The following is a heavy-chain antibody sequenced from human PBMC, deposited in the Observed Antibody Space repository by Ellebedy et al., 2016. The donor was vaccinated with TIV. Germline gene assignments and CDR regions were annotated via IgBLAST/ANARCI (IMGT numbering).Heavy chain of an antibody. J-gene: IGHJ4*02. V-gene: IGHV1-18*04. CDR1: GYTFTGYG. Sequence: ASVKVSCXASGYTFTGYGISWVRQAPGQGLEWMGWISAYNGNTNYAQKLQGRVTMTTDTSTSTAYMELRSLRSDDTAVYYCARDRDVLMVYAVSFDYWGQGTLVTVSS. CDR2: ISAYNGNT. CDR3: ARDRDVLMVYAVSFDY. D-gene: IGHD2-8*01.